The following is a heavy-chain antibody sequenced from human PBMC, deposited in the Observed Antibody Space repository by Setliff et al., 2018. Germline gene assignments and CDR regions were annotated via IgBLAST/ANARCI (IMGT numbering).Heavy chain of an antibody. CDR2: MSA. Sequence: ASVKVSCKASGYTFTNYGINWVRQAPGQGLEWMGWMSAYAQRLQGRVTITRDTSASTAYMELSSLRSEDTAVYYCARDKGYDSSGYYFYYYYYMDVWGKGTTVTVSS. J-gene: IGHJ6*03. V-gene: IGHV1-18*01. D-gene: IGHD3-22*01. CDR1: GYTFTNYG. CDR3: ARDKGYDSSGYYFYYYYYMDV.